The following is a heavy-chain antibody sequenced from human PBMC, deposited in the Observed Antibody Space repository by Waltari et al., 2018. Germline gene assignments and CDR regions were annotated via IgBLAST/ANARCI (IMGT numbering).Heavy chain of an antibody. CDR2: IKQDGSEK. J-gene: IGHJ4*02. D-gene: IGHD6-19*01. Sequence: EVQLVESGGGLVQPGGSLRLSCAASGFTFSSYGMSWVRQAPGKGLEWVANIKQDGSEKYCVDSVKGRFTISSDNAKNSLYLQMNSLRAEDTAVYYCARDQIAVAGSSAVGYWGQGTLVTVSS. CDR1: GFTFSSYG. V-gene: IGHV3-7*03. CDR3: ARDQIAVAGSSAVGY.